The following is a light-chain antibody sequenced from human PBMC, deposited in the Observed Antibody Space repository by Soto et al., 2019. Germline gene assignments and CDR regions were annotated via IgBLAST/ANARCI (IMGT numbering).Light chain of an antibody. CDR2: ATS. J-gene: IGKJ5*01. CDR1: QGLGSY. V-gene: IGKV1-9*01. Sequence: DGQLTQSPSLLSASVGDRVTITCRSIQGLGSYLAWYQQKPGKAPQLLIYATSSMQTGVPSRFSGSGSGTDCTLTINRLQPEDVATYYCQQNGSKPLTFGQGTRVEIK. CDR3: QQNGSKPLT.